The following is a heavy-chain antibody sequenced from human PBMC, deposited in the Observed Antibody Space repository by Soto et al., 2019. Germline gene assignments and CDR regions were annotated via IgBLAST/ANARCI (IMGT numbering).Heavy chain of an antibody. CDR2: IYYGGST. V-gene: IGHV4-31*03. J-gene: IGHJ5*02. D-gene: IGHD3-16*01. CDR3: ARAEDDDVWGSSNWLDP. CDR1: GGSLTSGPYY. Sequence: PSETLSLTCTVSGGSLTSGPYYWTWIRQHPGKGLEWIGYIYYGGSTYNNPSLKSRVTISLDTSKNQFSLNLSSVTAADTAVYYCARAEDDDVWGSSNWLDPWGQGTLVTVSS.